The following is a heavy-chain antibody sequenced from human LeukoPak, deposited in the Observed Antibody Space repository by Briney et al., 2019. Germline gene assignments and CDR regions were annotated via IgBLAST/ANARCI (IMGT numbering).Heavy chain of an antibody. CDR3: AKYSGSYYYPPNWDS. J-gene: IGHJ4*02. Sequence: GGSLRLSCAASGFTFSNYAMTWVRQAPGKGLERVSGISGSGSSTYYADSVKGRFTLSRDYPKNTLYLQMNSLRAEDTAVYFCAKYSGSYYYPPNWDSWGQGTLVTVSS. CDR2: ISGSGSST. D-gene: IGHD1-26*01. CDR1: GFTFSNYA. V-gene: IGHV3-23*01.